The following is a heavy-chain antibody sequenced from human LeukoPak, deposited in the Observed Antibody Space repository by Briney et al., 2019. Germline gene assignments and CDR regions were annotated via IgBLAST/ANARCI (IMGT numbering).Heavy chain of an antibody. CDR3: ARDQAYCGGDCYYFYYYYGMDV. D-gene: IGHD2-21*02. J-gene: IGHJ6*02. CDR2: ISYDGSNK. V-gene: IGHV3-30-3*01. CDR1: GFTFSSYA. Sequence: PGGSLRLSCAASGFTFSSYAMHWVRQAPGKGLEWVAVISYDGSNKYYADSVKGRFTISRDNSKNTLYLQMNSLRAEDTAVYYCARDQAYCGGDCYYFYYYYGMDVWGQGTTVTVSS.